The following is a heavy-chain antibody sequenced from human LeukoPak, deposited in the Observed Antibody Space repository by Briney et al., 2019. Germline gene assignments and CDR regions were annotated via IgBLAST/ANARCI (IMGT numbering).Heavy chain of an antibody. CDR1: GYRFTDYW. CDR3: ARGGSFHEFDI. J-gene: IGHJ3*02. V-gene: IGHV1-2*02. CDR2: INTNNGGT. Sequence: GASVKVSCKASGYRFTDYWIQWVRQAPGQGLEWMGWINTNNGGTVYAQKFQGRVTMTRDTSLTTSYMDLSRLTSDDTAVYYCARGGSFHEFDIWGQGTMVIVSS. D-gene: IGHD3-10*01.